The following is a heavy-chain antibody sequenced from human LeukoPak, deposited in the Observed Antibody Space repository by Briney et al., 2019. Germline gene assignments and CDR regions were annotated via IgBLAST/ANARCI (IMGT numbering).Heavy chain of an antibody. J-gene: IGHJ4*02. Sequence: PGESLRLSCAASGFTFSSYSMNWVRQAPGKGLEWVSSISSSSSYIYYADSVKGRFTIARDDAKNSLYLQMNSLRAEDTAVFYCARGPPRGGGYWNSYRPGTIDYWGQGTLVTVSS. CDR1: GFTFSSYS. D-gene: IGHD2/OR15-2a*01. V-gene: IGHV3-21*01. CDR2: ISSSSSYI. CDR3: ARGPPRGGGYWNSYRPGTIDY.